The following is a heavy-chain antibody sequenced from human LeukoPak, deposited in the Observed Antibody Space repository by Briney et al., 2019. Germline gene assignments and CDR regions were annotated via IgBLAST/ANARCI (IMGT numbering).Heavy chain of an antibody. CDR3: ARMYDSSGFSGYFDY. V-gene: IGHV2-5*02. CDR1: GFSLSTSGVG. CDR2: IYWDDDK. Sequence: ESGPTLVKPTQTLTLTSTFSGFSLSTSGVGVGWIRQPPGKALEWLALIYWDDDKRYSPSLKSRLIITKDTSKNQVVLTMTNMDPVDTATYYCARMYDSSGFSGYFDYWGQGTLVTVSS. D-gene: IGHD3-22*01. J-gene: IGHJ4*02.